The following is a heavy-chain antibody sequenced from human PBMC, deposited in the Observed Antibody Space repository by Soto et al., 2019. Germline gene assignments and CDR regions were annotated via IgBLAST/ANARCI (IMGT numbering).Heavy chain of an antibody. Sequence: SETLSLTCTVSGGSISSSSYYWGWIRQPPGKGLEWIGSIYYSGSTHYNPSLKSRVTISVDTSKNQFSLKLSSVTAADTAVYYCARGIQLWSELDYWGQGTLVSV. V-gene: IGHV4-39*01. CDR2: IYYSGST. CDR1: GGSISSSSYY. J-gene: IGHJ4*02. D-gene: IGHD5-18*01. CDR3: ARGIQLWSELDY.